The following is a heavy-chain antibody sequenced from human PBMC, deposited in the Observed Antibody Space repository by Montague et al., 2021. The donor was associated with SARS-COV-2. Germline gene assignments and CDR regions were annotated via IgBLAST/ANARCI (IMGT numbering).Heavy chain of an antibody. D-gene: IGHD3-22*01. V-gene: IGHV3-74*01. CDR3: ARDGEIVAVGYYFDS. CDR2: ISSDGSRR. CDR1: GFTFSSYW. Sequence: SLRLSCAASGFTFSSYWAYWVRQAPGKGLVWVSHISSDGSRRRYXDSVKGRFTISRDNAKNTLYLQMNSLRAEDTAVYYCARDGEIVAVGYYFDSWGQGTLVTASS. J-gene: IGHJ4*02.